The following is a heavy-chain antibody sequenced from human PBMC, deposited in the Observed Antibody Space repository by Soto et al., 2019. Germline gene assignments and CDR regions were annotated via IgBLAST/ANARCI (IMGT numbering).Heavy chain of an antibody. CDR2: TRNKANSYTT. CDR1: GFTFSDHY. J-gene: IGHJ5*02. CDR3: AGGYCSGGSCYSS. Sequence: GGSLRLSCAASGFTFSDHYMDWVRQAPGKGLGWVGRTRNKANSYTTECAASVKGRFTISRDDSKNSLYLQMNSLKTEDTAVYYCAGGYCSGGSCYSSWGQGTLVTVSS. V-gene: IGHV3-72*01. D-gene: IGHD2-15*01.